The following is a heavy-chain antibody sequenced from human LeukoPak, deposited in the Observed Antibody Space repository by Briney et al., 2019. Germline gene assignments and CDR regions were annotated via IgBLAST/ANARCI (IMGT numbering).Heavy chain of an antibody. CDR3: MDLGAEFDY. CDR2: IKSKTDGGKT. J-gene: IGHJ4*02. CDR1: GFTFSNDY. D-gene: IGHD3/OR15-3a*01. V-gene: IGHV3-15*01. Sequence: GSVRLSCEASGFTFSNDYMSWVRQAPGKGLEWVGRIKSKTDGGKTEYAAPVKGRFTISRYDSKNTLYLQMNSLKTEDTAVYDCMDLGAEFDYWGQGTLVTVSS.